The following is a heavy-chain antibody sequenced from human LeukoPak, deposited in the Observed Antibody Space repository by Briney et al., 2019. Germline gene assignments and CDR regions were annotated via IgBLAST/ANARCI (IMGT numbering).Heavy chain of an antibody. V-gene: IGHV4-31*03. Sequence: SETLSLTCSVSGGSISSSSYYWSWIRQHPGKGLEWIGYIYYSGSTYYNPSLKSRVTISVDTSKNQFSLKLSSVTAADTAVYYCARGRNDAFDIWGQGTMVTVSS. J-gene: IGHJ3*02. CDR3: ARGRNDAFDI. CDR1: GGSISSSSYY. CDR2: IYYSGST.